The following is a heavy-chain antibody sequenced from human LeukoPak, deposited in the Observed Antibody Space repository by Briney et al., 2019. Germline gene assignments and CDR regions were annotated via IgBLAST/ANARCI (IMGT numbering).Heavy chain of an antibody. J-gene: IGHJ4*02. CDR2: IYHSGNT. V-gene: IGHV4-4*09. D-gene: IGHD6-19*01. Sequence: SETLSLTCTVSGGSISAYYWSWIRQPPGKGLEWIGYIYHSGNTNYSPSLESRVTMSVDESKNQFSLRVHFVSAADTAVYYCASTRRAAVAGRFDSWGQGTLVTVSS. CDR1: GGSISAYY. CDR3: ASTRRAAVAGRFDS.